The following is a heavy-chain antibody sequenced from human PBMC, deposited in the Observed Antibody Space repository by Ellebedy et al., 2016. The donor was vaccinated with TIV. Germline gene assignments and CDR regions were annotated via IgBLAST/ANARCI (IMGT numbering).Heavy chain of an antibody. J-gene: IGHJ4*02. V-gene: IGHV1-2*02. D-gene: IGHD1-7*01. CDR1: GYTFTGYY. CDR2: INPKSGDT. CDR3: ARGEGYNWNYGRVIQIYYFDY. Sequence: ASVKVSCKASGYTFTGYYMHWVRQAPGQGLEWMGWINPKSGDTKCAQKFQGTFTMTRDTSTSTVYMELSSLRSEDTAVYYCARGEGYNWNYGRVIQIYYFDYWGQGTLVTVSS.